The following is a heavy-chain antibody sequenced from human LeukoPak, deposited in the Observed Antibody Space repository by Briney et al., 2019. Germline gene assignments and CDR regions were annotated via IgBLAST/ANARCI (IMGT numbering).Heavy chain of an antibody. CDR2: ISGSGGST. D-gene: IGHD5-18*01. V-gene: IGHV3-23*01. CDR3: ATDLKGAMDYFDY. Sequence: PGGSLRLSCAASGFTFSSYAMSWVRQAPGKGLEWVSAISGSGGSTYYAHSVKGRFTTSRNNSNTPLYLQMNSLRAEDTAVYYCATDLKGAMDYFDYWGQGTLVTVSS. CDR1: GFTFSSYA. J-gene: IGHJ4*02.